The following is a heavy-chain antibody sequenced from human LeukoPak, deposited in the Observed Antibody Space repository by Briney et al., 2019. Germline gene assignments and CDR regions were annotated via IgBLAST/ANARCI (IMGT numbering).Heavy chain of an antibody. D-gene: IGHD3-10*01. Sequence: GGSLRPSCVASGFTFSSYSMNWVRQAPGKGLEWVSYISSSSSTIYYADSVKGRFTISRDNAKNSLSLQMNSLRADDTAVYYCAKDRSKGYGSGSSYIRAQKYYFDYWGQGTLVTVSS. V-gene: IGHV3-48*01. CDR1: GFTFSSYS. CDR2: ISSSSSTI. CDR3: AKDRSKGYGSGSSYIRAQKYYFDY. J-gene: IGHJ4*02.